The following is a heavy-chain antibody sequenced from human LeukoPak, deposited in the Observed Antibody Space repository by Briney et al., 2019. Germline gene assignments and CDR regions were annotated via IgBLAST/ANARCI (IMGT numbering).Heavy chain of an antibody. Sequence: SGGSLRLSCAASGFIFNNAWMSWVRQAPGKGLEWVGRIRGKNDGEPTEYAAPVKGRFTISRDESRNILYLQMNSLKTEDTAVYFCTTARFGLARSAINWGQGTLVTVSS. CDR3: TTARFGLARSAIN. CDR2: IRGKNDGEPT. V-gene: IGHV3-15*01. CDR1: GFIFNNAW. D-gene: IGHD3-16*01. J-gene: IGHJ4*02.